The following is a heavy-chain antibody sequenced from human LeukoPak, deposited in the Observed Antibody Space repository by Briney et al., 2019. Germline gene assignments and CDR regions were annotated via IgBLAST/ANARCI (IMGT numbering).Heavy chain of an antibody. CDR2: IYSCGST. CDR3: AKDRYYPLYYFDY. Sequence: SGGSLRLSCAASGFTVRSNYMNWVRQAPGKGLEWVSVIYSCGSTYYADSVKGRFTISRDNSKNTLYLQMNSLRAEDTAVYYCAKDRYYPLYYFDYWGQGTLVTVSS. D-gene: IGHD2-8*01. J-gene: IGHJ4*02. V-gene: IGHV3-53*01. CDR1: GFTVRSNY.